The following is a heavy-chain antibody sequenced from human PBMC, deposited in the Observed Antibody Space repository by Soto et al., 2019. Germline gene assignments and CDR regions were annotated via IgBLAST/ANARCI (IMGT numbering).Heavy chain of an antibody. V-gene: IGHV1-69*06. CDR1: GGTFSSYA. D-gene: IGHD6-6*01. CDR2: IISIFGTA. Sequence: QVQLVQSGAEVKKPGSSVKVSCKASGGTFSSYAISWVRQAPGQGLEWMGGIISIFGTANYAQKFQGRVTITADKSTSTAYMELSSLRSEDTAVYYCARARVLEYSSHHFNWYYGMDVWGQGTTVTVSS. J-gene: IGHJ6*02. CDR3: ARARVLEYSSHHFNWYYGMDV.